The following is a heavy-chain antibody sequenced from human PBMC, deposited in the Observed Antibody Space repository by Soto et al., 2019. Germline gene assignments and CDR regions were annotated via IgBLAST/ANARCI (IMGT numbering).Heavy chain of an antibody. J-gene: IGHJ3*02. V-gene: IGHV2-70*04. CDR2: IDWDDDK. CDR3: ARIRYYYDSSGPNDAFDI. Sequence: SGPTLVNPTQTLTLTCTFSGFSLSTSGMRVSWIRQPPGKALEWLARIDWDDDKFYSTSLKTRLTISKDTSKNQVVLTMTNMDPVDTATYYCARIRYYYDSSGPNDAFDIWGQGTMGTVS. CDR1: GFSLSTSGMR. D-gene: IGHD3-22*01.